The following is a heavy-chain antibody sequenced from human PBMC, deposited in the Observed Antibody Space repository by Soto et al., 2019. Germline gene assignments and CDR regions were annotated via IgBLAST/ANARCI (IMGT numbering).Heavy chain of an antibody. V-gene: IGHV4-31*02. CDR1: GGSISSGGYY. CDR2: IYYSGST. CDR3: ARFYYGSGSYYKEGSNWFDP. J-gene: IGHJ5*02. D-gene: IGHD3-10*01. Sequence: SETLSLTXTVSGGSISSGGYYWSWIRQHPGKGLEWIGYIYYSGSTYYNPSLKSRVTISVDTSKNQFSLKLSSVTAADTAVYYCARFYYGSGSYYKEGSNWFDPWGQGTLVTVSS.